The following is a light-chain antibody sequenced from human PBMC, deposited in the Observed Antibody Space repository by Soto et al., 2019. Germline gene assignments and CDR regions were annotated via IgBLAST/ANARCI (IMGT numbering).Light chain of an antibody. CDR3: SSYTSSSTPYV. CDR2: DVS. Sequence: QSALTQPASVSGSPGQSITISCTGTSSDFGAYNYVSWYQQQPGKVPKLMIYDVSNRPSGVSNRFSGSKSGNTASQTISGLQAEDEADYYCSSYTSSSTPYVFGTGTKVTVL. J-gene: IGLJ1*01. CDR1: SSDFGAYNY. V-gene: IGLV2-14*01.